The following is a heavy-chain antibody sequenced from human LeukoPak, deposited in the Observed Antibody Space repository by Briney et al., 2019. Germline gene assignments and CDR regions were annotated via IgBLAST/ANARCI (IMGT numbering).Heavy chain of an antibody. CDR2: IDTAGDT. J-gene: IGHJ4*02. Sequence: GGSLRLSCAASGFTFSNYDIHWVRQASGKGLEWVSGIDTAGDTKYPDSVKGRFTISRDNAKNTLYLQMNSLRAEDTAVYYCARGPPYGDFFDYWGQGTLVTVSS. CDR1: GFTFSNYD. V-gene: IGHV3-13*01. CDR3: ARGPPYGDFFDY. D-gene: IGHD4-17*01.